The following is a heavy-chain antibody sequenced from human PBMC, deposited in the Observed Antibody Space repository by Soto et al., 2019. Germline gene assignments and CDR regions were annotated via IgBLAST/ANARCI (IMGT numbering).Heavy chain of an antibody. Sequence: SETLSLTCTVSGGSVSSGSYYWSWIRQPPGKGLEWIGYIYYSGSTNYNPSLKSRVTISVDTSKNQFSLKLSSVTAADTAVYYCARTSLMNSFDPSDKGPLVTVSS. J-gene: IGHJ5*02. CDR2: IYYSGST. V-gene: IGHV4-61*01. CDR1: GGSVSSGSYY. CDR3: ARTSLMNSFDP.